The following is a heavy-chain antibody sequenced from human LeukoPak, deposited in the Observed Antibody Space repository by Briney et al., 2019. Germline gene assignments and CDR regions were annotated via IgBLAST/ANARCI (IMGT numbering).Heavy chain of an antibody. CDR1: GFTISTYW. CDR3: ARGRLSPDY. D-gene: IGHD3-16*02. Sequence: GGSLRLSCAASGFTISTYWMTWVRQAPGKGLEWVANIKPDGSEKNYVDSVKGRFSTSRDNAKNSLYLQMNSLRAEDTAVYYCARGRLSPDYWGQGTLVTVSS. CDR2: IKPDGSEK. V-gene: IGHV3-7*01. J-gene: IGHJ4*02.